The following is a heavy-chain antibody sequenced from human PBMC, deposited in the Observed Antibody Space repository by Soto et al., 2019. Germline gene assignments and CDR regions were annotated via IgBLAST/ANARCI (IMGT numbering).Heavy chain of an antibody. Sequence: ASVKVSCKASGYTFTRDQIHWVRQAPGQGLEWMGMIDPSGGKTNYAQKFQGRVTMTRDTSTSTVYMALSSLRSEDTAIYFCGRVMRSLLSITALDTWGQGTLVTSPQ. CDR2: IDPSGGKT. J-gene: IGHJ5*02. CDR1: GYTFTRDQ. CDR3: GRVMRSLLSITALDT. V-gene: IGHV1-46*01. D-gene: IGHD3-10*01.